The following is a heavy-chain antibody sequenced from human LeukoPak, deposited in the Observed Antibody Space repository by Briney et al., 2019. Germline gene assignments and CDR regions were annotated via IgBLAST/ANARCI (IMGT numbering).Heavy chain of an antibody. Sequence: GGSLRLSCAASGFTFSNSWMSWVRLAPGKGLEWVANIKQDGSEKYYVDSLKGRFTISRDNAKNSLYLQMNSLRAEDTAVYYCARDWRVGVWGSYRLILDYWGQGTLVTVSS. V-gene: IGHV3-7*01. J-gene: IGHJ4*02. CDR2: IKQDGSEK. CDR3: ARDWRVGVWGSYRLILDY. CDR1: GFTFSNSW. D-gene: IGHD3-16*02.